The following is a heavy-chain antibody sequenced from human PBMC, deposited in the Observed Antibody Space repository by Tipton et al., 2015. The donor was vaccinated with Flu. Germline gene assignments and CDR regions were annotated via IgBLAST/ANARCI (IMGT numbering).Heavy chain of an antibody. V-gene: IGHV4-31*03. D-gene: IGHD2-2*01. Sequence: TLSLTCTVSGGSIGSGGYYWSWIRQHPGKGLEWIGYIYYSGSSYYNPSLKSRVTISVDRSKNQFSLKLNSVTAADTAVYYCAREVVPSAKFDYWGQGTLVTVSS. J-gene: IGHJ4*02. CDR3: AREVVPSAKFDY. CDR1: GGSIGSGGYY. CDR2: IYYSGSS.